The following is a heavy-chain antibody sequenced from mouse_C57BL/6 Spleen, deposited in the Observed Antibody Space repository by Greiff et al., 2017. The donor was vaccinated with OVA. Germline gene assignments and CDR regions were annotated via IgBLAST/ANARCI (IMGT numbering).Heavy chain of an antibody. CDR2: ISDGGSYT. Sequence: DVHLVESGGGLVKPGGSLKLSCAASGFTFSSYAMSWVRQTPEKRLEWVATISDGGSYTYYPDNVKGRFTISRDNAKNNLYLQMSHLKSEDTAMYYCARDYGSSYLAWFAYWGQGTLVTVSA. CDR1: GFTFSSYA. D-gene: IGHD1-1*01. CDR3: ARDYGSSYLAWFAY. J-gene: IGHJ3*01. V-gene: IGHV5-4*01.